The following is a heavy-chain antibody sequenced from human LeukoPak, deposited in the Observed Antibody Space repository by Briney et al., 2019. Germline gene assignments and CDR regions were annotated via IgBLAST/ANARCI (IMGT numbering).Heavy chain of an antibody. CDR3: VVVVPAPSDAFDI. CDR1: GFTFSSYS. Sequence: GGSLRLSCAVYGFTFSSYSMNWVRQAPGKGLEWVSYISSRSSTIYYADSVKGRFTISRDNAKNSLYLQMNSLRAEDTAVYYCVVVVPAPSDAFDIWGQGTMVTVSS. J-gene: IGHJ3*02. D-gene: IGHD2-2*01. CDR2: ISSRSSTI. V-gene: IGHV3-48*01.